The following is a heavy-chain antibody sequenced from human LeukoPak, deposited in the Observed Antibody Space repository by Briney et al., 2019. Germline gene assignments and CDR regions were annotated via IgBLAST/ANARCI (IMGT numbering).Heavy chain of an antibody. V-gene: IGHV4-39*02. CDR1: GGSISSRSNY. Sequence: SETLSLTCTVSGGSISSRSNYWGWIRQPPGKGLEWIGSLYYSGSTYYNPSLKSRVTISVDTSKNQLSLKLSSVTAADTAVYYCARESVSRDYYYGMDVWGQGTTVTVSS. CDR2: LYYSGST. J-gene: IGHJ6*02. CDR3: ARESVSRDYYYGMDV.